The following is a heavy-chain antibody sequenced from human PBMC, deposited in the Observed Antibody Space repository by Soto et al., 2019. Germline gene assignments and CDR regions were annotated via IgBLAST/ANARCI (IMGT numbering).Heavy chain of an antibody. J-gene: IGHJ4*02. CDR2: INAASGNT. V-gene: IGHV1-3*01. Sequence: ASVKVSCKASGYTFIHYAIHWVRQAPGQRPEWMGLINAASGNTQYSQNFQGRVTITRDTSASTAYMELSSLRSEDTAVYFCSRPGYSTGLYFYFDYWGQGTLVTVSS. CDR3: SRPGYSTGLYFYFDY. D-gene: IGHD6-19*01. CDR1: GYTFIHYA.